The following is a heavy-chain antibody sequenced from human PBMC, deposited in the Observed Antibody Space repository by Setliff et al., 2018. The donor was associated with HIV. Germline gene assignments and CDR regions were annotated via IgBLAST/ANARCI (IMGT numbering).Heavy chain of an antibody. J-gene: IGHJ4*02. Sequence: SETLSLTCTVSGDSISRRIYYWGWIRQPPGKGLEWIGNFYYSGTSHYNPSLKSRVTISVDTSKNQFSLKLISVSAADTAVYYCAKLLPAADMAREIDSWGQGTLVTVSS. V-gene: IGHV4-39*01. D-gene: IGHD2-2*01. CDR1: GDSISRRIYY. CDR3: AKLLPAADMAREIDS. CDR2: FYYSGTS.